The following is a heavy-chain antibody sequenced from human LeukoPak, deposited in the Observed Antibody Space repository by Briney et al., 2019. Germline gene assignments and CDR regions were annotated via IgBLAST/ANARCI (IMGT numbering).Heavy chain of an antibody. CDR3: ARGHVIVVVPAAIIGEYNWFDP. J-gene: IGHJ5*02. CDR2: INPNSGGT. V-gene: IGHV1-2*02. Sequence: REASVKVSCKASGYTFTGYYMHWVRQAPGQGLEWIGWINPNSGGTNYAQKFRGRVTMTRDTSISTAYMELSRLRSDDTAVYYCARGHVIVVVPAAIIGEYNWFDPWGQGTLVTVSS. D-gene: IGHD2-2*01. CDR1: GYTFTGYY.